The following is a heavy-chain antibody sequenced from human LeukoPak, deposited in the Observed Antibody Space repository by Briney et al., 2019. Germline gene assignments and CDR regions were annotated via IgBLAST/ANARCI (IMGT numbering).Heavy chain of an antibody. Sequence: GGSLRLSCAASGFTFSSYAMSWVRQAPGKGLEWVSAISGSGGSTYYADSVKGRFTISRDNSKNTLYLQMNGLRAEDTAVYYCAKAEYYYDSSGYYYFDYWGQGTLVTVSS. V-gene: IGHV3-23*01. CDR1: GFTFSSYA. D-gene: IGHD3-22*01. CDR2: ISGSGGST. CDR3: AKAEYYYDSSGYYYFDY. J-gene: IGHJ4*02.